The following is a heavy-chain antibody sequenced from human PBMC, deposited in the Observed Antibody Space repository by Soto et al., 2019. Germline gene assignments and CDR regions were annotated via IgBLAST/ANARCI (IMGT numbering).Heavy chain of an antibody. CDR1: GGSISSSNW. CDR3: ARDRGYDSSLGLYY. Sequence: PSETLSLTCAVSGGSISSSNWWSWVRQPPGKGLEWIGEIYHSGSTNYNPSLKSRVTISVDTSKKQFSLKLSSVTAADTAVYYCARDRGYDSSLGLYYWGQGTLVT. V-gene: IGHV4-4*02. J-gene: IGHJ4*02. D-gene: IGHD3-22*01. CDR2: IYHSGST.